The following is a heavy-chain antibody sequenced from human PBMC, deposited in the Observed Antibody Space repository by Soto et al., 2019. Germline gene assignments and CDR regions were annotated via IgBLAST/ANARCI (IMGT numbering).Heavy chain of an antibody. V-gene: IGHV1-69*13. D-gene: IGHD2-21*02. CDR1: GGTFSSYA. CDR3: ARAQVVTPYDPFGLSYYGMDV. Sequence: GASVKVSCKASGGTFSSYAISWVRQAPGQGLEWMGGIIPIFGTANYAQKFQGRVTITADESTSTAYMELSSLRAEDTAVYYCARAQVVTPYDPFGLSYYGMDVWGQGTTVTVSS. CDR2: IIPIFGTA. J-gene: IGHJ6*02.